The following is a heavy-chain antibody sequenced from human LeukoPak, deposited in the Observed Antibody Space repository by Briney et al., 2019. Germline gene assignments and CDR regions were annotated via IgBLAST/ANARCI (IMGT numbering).Heavy chain of an antibody. CDR1: GYTFTSYY. CDR2: INPSGGST. Sequence: ASVKVSCKASGYTFTSYYMHWVRQAPGQGLEWMGIINPSGGSTSYAQKFQGRVTMTRDTSTSTVYMELSSLRSEDTAVYYCASFVSLSYGDLLYYFDYWGQGTLVTVSS. J-gene: IGHJ4*02. V-gene: IGHV1-46*01. CDR3: ASFVSLSYGDLLYYFDY. D-gene: IGHD4-17*01.